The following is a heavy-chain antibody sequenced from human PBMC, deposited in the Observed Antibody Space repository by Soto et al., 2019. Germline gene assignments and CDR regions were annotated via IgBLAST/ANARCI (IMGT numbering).Heavy chain of an antibody. CDR1: GFTFSIDA. Sequence: EVHLLESGGGLVQPGGSLRLSCVASGFTFSIDAMSWVRQAPGKGLEWVSLIRGSGDFTEYAGSVKDRFTISRDNSKNAVSLQMNSLRADDTAVYYCAKGRETTSIFDYWGQGILVTVSS. CDR2: IRGSGDFT. D-gene: IGHD4-17*01. V-gene: IGHV3-23*01. CDR3: AKGRETTSIFDY. J-gene: IGHJ4*02.